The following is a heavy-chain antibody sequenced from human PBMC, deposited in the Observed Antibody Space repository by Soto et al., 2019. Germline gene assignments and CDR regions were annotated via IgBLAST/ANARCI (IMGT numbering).Heavy chain of an antibody. V-gene: IGHV4-39*01. CDR3: ARRDYYDSSGYYF. D-gene: IGHD3-22*01. Sequence: SETLSLTCTVSGGSISSSSYYWGWIRQPPGKGLEWIGSIYYSGSTYYNPSLKSRVTISVDTSKNQFSLKLGSVTAADTAVYYCARRDYYDSSGYYFWGQGTLVTVSS. J-gene: IGHJ4*02. CDR2: IYYSGST. CDR1: GGSISSSSYY.